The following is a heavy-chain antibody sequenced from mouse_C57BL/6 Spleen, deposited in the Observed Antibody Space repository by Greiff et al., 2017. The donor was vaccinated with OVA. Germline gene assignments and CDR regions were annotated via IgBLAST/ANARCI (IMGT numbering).Heavy chain of an antibody. D-gene: IGHD1-1*01. Sequence: QVQLKQPGAELVKPGASVKLSCKASGYTFTSYWMQWVKQRPGQGLEWIGEIDPSDSYTNYNQKFKGKATLTVDTSSSTAYMQLSRLTSEDSAVYYCASRTYYGSSYANFDYWGQGTTLTVSS. CDR3: ASRTYYGSSYANFDY. V-gene: IGHV1-50*01. CDR1: GYTFTSYW. J-gene: IGHJ2*01. CDR2: IDPSDSYT.